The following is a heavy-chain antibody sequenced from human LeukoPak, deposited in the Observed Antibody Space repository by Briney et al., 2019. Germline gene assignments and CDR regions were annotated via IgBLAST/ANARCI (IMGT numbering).Heavy chain of an antibody. D-gene: IGHD2-15*01. CDR3: ARQHCSGGDCYFFD. J-gene: IGHJ4*02. V-gene: IGHV3-33*01. Sequence: PGGSLRLSCAASGFTFSSYGMHWVRQAPGKGLEWVALIWYDGNNKYCADSVKGRFTISRDNSKNTLYLQLNSLRAEDTAVYYCARQHCSGGDCYFFDWGQGTLVTVSS. CDR2: IWYDGNNK. CDR1: GFTFSSYG.